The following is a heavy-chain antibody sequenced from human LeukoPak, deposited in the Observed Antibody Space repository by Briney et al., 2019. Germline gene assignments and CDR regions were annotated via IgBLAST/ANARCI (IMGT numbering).Heavy chain of an antibody. V-gene: IGHV3-66*01. CDR3: ARVIGALRPWDF. CDR2: IYTGGTT. CDR1: GFNVSSNY. J-gene: IGHJ4*02. D-gene: IGHD3-10*01. Sequence: GGSLRLSCVVSGFNVSSNYMSWVRQPPGKGLEWVSIIYTGGTTYFADSMKVRFTVSRDNSKNTLYVQMNSLRAEDTAVYYCARVIGALRPWDFWGQGTLVTVSS.